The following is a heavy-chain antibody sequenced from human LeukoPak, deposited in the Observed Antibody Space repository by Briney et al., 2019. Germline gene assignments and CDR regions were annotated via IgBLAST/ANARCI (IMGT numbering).Heavy chain of an antibody. CDR1: GFTFSSYW. CDR3: VREVSGDPWHNWFDP. D-gene: IGHD4-17*01. J-gene: IGHJ5*02. CDR2: VDHGGSGT. V-gene: IGHV3-74*03. Sequence: GGSLRLSCSASGFTFSSYWMHWVRQAPGKGLVWVSRVDHGGSGTVYADSVKGRFTISRNNAKNTLYLQMNSLRAEDTAVYYCVREVSGDPWHNWFDPWGQGTLVTASS.